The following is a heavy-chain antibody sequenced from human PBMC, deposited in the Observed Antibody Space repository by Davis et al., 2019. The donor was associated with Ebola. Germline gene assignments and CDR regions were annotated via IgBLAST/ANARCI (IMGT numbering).Heavy chain of an antibody. CDR1: GGSFSGYY. D-gene: IGHD3-22*01. CDR3: ARGIHDSSGYYSSENFDY. CDR2: INHSGST. V-gene: IGHV4-34*01. J-gene: IGHJ4*02. Sequence: PSETLSLTCAVYGGSFSGYYWSWIRQPPGKGLEWIGEINHSGSTNYNPSLKSRVTISVDTSKNQFSLELRSVTAADTAVYYCARGIHDSSGYYSSENFDYWGQGTLVTVSS.